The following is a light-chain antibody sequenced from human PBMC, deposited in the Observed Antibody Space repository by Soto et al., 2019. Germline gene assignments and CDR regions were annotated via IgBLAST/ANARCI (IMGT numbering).Light chain of an antibody. CDR1: SGSIASNY. J-gene: IGLJ2*01. V-gene: IGLV6-57*03. Sequence: FLLTQPHSVSESPGKTVTISCTRSSGSIASNYVQWYQQRPGSAPTTVIYEDNQRPSGVPDRFSSSIDSSSNSASLTISGLKTEDEADYYCQSYDSSNVVFGGGTQLTVL. CDR3: QSYDSSNVV. CDR2: EDN.